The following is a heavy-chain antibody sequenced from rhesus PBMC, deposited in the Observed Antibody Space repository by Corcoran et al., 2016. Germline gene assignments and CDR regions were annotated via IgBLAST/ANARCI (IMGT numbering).Heavy chain of an antibody. CDR2: IDCSGGGT. CDR3: AGLPYYSNYFDY. CDR1: GGSLSDDYY. J-gene: IGHJ4*01. D-gene: IGHD3-9*01. Sequence: QVQLQESGPGLVKPSETLSLTCAVSGGSLSDDYYLSWIRQPPGKGLDCIGYIDCSGGGTNYNPSLKDRVTISIDTSKNKFSLKVSSVTAAETAVYYCAGLPYYSNYFDYWGQGVLVTVSS. V-gene: IGHV4-106*01.